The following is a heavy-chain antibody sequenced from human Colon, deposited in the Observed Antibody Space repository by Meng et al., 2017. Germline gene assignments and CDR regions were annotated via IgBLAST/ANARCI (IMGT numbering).Heavy chain of an antibody. D-gene: IGHD2-15*01. CDR2: IDHSGTT. J-gene: IGHJ5*01. CDR3: ARVVSLVVKGNWFDS. Sequence: QVQLLESGPGLVKPSQTLSPTCNVSGDSITSGGYYWSWIRQHPGKGLEWIGYIDHSGTTYDNPSLKTRLTMSVDTSKNQFSLKLTSVTAADTAVYYCARVVSLVVKGNWFDSWGQGTLVTVSS. CDR1: GDSITSGGYY. V-gene: IGHV4-31*03.